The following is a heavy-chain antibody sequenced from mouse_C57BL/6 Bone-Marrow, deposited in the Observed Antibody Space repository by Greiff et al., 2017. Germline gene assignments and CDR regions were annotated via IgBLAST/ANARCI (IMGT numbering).Heavy chain of an antibody. Sequence: VQLQQSGAELVRPGASVKLSCTASGFNIKDDYMHWVKQRPEQGLEWIGWIDPENGDTEYASKFQGKATITADTSSNTAYLQLSSLTFEDTAVYYCTLLWSFAYWGQGTLVTVSA. J-gene: IGHJ3*01. CDR3: TLLWSFAY. D-gene: IGHD2-1*01. CDR2: IDPENGDT. CDR1: GFNIKDDY. V-gene: IGHV14-4*01.